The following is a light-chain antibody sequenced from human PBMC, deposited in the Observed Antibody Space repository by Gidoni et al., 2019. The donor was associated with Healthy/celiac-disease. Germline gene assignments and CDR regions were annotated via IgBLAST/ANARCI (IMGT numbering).Light chain of an antibody. J-gene: IGKJ1*01. V-gene: IGKV4-1*01. CDR1: QSVLYSSNNKNY. Sequence: DIVMTQSPDALAVSLGERATINCKSSQSVLYSSNNKNYLAWYQQKPGQPPTLLIYWASTRESGFPDRFSGSGSGTDFTLTISSLQAEDVAVYYCQQYYSTPRTFGQGTKVEIK. CDR2: WAS. CDR3: QQYYSTPRT.